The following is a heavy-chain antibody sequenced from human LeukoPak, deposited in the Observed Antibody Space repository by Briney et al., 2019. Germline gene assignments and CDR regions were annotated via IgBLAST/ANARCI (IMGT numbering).Heavy chain of an antibody. CDR1: GGSFSGYY. V-gene: IGHV4-34*01. J-gene: IGHJ3*02. Sequence: PSETLSLTCAVYGGSFSGYYWSWIRQPPGKGLEWIGEINHSGSTNYNPSLKSRVTISVDTSKNQFSLKLSSVTAADTAVYYCARDSRGGNAFDIWGQGTMVTVSS. CDR2: INHSGST. D-gene: IGHD3-10*01. CDR3: ARDSRGGNAFDI.